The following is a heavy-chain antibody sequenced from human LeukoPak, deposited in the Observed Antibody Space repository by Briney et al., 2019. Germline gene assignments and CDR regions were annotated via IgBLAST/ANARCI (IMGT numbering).Heavy chain of an antibody. CDR3: AMDLVVVVAADFDY. V-gene: IGHV3-23*01. Sequence: GGSLRLSCAASGFTFSSYAMSWVRQAPGKGLEWVSAISGSGGSTYYADSVKGRFTISRVNSKNTLYLQMNSLRAEDTAVYYCAMDLVVVVAADFDYWGQGTLVTVSS. CDR1: GFTFSSYA. J-gene: IGHJ4*02. CDR2: ISGSGGST. D-gene: IGHD2-15*01.